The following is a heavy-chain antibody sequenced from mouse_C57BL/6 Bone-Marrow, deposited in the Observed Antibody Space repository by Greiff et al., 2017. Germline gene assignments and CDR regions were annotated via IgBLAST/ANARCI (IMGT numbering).Heavy chain of an antibody. D-gene: IGHD2-10*02. Sequence: QVQLQQPGAELVKPGASVTLSCKASGYTFTSYWMHWVKQRPGQGLEWIGMIHPNSGSTNYNEKFKSKATLTVDKSSSTAYMQLSSLTSEDSAVYYCARGGYGNYGFAYWGQGTLVTVSA. J-gene: IGHJ3*01. CDR1: GYTFTSYW. CDR3: ARGGYGNYGFAY. CDR2: IHPNSGST. V-gene: IGHV1-64*01.